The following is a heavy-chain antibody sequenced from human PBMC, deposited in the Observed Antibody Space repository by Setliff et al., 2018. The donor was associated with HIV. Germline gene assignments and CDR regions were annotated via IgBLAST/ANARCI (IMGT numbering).Heavy chain of an antibody. CDR1: GFTFSNYA. J-gene: IGHJ4*02. CDR3: ATDSSGPLSH. CDR2: TTQTGDNT. Sequence: GESLKISCVASGFTFSNYAMNWVRQAPGKGLEWVSGTTQTGDNTYYADSVKGRFVVSRDNSKNTLYLQVSSLRADDSATYYCATDSSGPLSHWGPGTLVTVSS. V-gene: IGHV3-23*01. D-gene: IGHD3-22*01.